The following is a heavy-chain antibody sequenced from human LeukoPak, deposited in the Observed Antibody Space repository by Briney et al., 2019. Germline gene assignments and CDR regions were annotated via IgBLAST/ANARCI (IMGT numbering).Heavy chain of an antibody. Sequence: GGSLRLSCAASGFTLSSYAMSWVRQATGKRLEWVSAISGNGDSTYYADSAKGRLTISRDNSKNTLYLQMNSLRAEDTAVYNCARGRGSYSLDYWGQGTLVTVSS. V-gene: IGHV3-23*01. CDR2: ISGNGDST. D-gene: IGHD3-10*01. J-gene: IGHJ4*02. CDR1: GFTLSSYA. CDR3: ARGRGSYSLDY.